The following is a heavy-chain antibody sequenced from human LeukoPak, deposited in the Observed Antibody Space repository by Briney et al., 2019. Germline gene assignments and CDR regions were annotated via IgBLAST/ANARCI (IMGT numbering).Heavy chain of an antibody. V-gene: IGHV3-30*04. J-gene: IGHJ4*02. CDR3: ARDRQRLIIRSGPVDY. CDR2: ISYDGSNK. Sequence: PGGSLRLSCATSGFTFSTYAMHWVRQAPGKGLEWVAVISYDGSNKYYADSVKGRFTISRDNSKNTLYLQMNSLRAEDTAVYYCARDRQRLIIRSGPVDYWGQGTLVTVSS. CDR1: GFTFSTYA. D-gene: IGHD2-8*01.